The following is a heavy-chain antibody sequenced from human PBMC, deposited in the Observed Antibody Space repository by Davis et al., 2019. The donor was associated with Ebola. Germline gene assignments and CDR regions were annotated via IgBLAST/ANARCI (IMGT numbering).Heavy chain of an antibody. J-gene: IGHJ5*02. CDR3: ARGSGRYCSSTNCYRPRTNWFDP. CDR2: INHSGST. V-gene: IGHV4-34*01. D-gene: IGHD2-2*01. Sequence: GSLRLSCAASGFTFSSYAMSWIRQPPGKGLEWIGEINHSGSTNYNPSLKSRVTISVDTSKNQFSLKLNSVTAADTAVYYCARGSGRYCSSTNCYRPRTNWFDPWGQGTLVTVSS. CDR1: GFTFSSYA.